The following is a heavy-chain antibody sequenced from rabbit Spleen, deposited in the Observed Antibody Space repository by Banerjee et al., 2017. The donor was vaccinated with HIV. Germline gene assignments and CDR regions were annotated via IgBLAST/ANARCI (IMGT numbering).Heavy chain of an antibody. V-gene: IGHV1S40*01. J-gene: IGHJ4*01. CDR3: ARDAGRGDYIDGVFNL. Sequence: QSLEESGGDLVKPGASLTLTCTASGVSFSSNHYMCWVRQAPGKGLEWIACIEGGSSAFSYFASWAKGRFTISKTSSTTVTLQMTSLTVADTATYFCARDAGRGDYIDGVFNLWGPGTLVTVS. CDR2: IEGGSSAFS. CDR1: GVSFSSNHY. D-gene: IGHD8-1*01.